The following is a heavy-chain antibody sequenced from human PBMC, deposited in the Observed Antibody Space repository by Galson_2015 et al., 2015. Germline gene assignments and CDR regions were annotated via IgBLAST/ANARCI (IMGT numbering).Heavy chain of an antibody. CDR3: ARDNVVRVCHDY. J-gene: IGHJ4*02. V-gene: IGHV3-48*02. CDR2: ISRSSSTI. Sequence: SLRLSCAASGFTFSSFRMDWVRQAPGKGLEWVSCISRSSSTIYYADSVKGRFTISRDNAKNSLYLQMNSLRDEDTAVYYCARDNVVRVCHDYWGQGTLVTVSS. CDR1: GFTFSSFR. D-gene: IGHD3-10*01.